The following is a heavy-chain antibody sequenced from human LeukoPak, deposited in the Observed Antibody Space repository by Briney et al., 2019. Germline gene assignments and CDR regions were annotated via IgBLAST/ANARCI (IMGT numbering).Heavy chain of an antibody. D-gene: IGHD2-15*01. CDR3: ARDAREAARGSFDP. V-gene: IGHV3-33*01. CDR2: IWYDGSNK. CDR1: GFTFSSYG. Sequence: GGSLRLSCAASGFTFSSYGMHWVRQAPGKGLEWVAVIWYDGSNKYYADSVKGRFTISRDNSKNTLYLQMNSLRAEDTAVYYCARDAREAARGSFDPWGQGTLVIVSS. J-gene: IGHJ5*02.